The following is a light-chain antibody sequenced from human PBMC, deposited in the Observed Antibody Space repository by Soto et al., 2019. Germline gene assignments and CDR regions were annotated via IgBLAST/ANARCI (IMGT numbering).Light chain of an antibody. V-gene: IGLV1-40*01. J-gene: IGLJ2*01. CDR2: AYN. Sequence: QAVVTQPPSVSGAPGQRVTISCTGSSSNIGAGYDVHWYQQLPGTAPKLLIYAYNNRPSGVPDRFSASKSGTSASLAITGLQAEDEADYYCQSYDTGLRGVVFGGGTKVTVL. CDR1: SSNIGAGYD. CDR3: QSYDTGLRGVV.